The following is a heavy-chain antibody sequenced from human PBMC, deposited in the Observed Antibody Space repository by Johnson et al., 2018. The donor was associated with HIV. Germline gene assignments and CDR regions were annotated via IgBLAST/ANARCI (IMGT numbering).Heavy chain of an antibody. Sequence: VQLVESGGGLVQPGRSLRLSCAASGFTFDDFTMNWVRQVPGKGLEWVSGINWNGGSTHYADSVRGRFTISRDNAKNSLYLQMKSLRAEDTALYYCAMERMGGFDIWGQGTMVTVSS. CDR2: INWNGGST. CDR3: AMERMGGFDI. J-gene: IGHJ3*02. V-gene: IGHV3-20*04. D-gene: IGHD1-26*01. CDR1: GFTFDDFT.